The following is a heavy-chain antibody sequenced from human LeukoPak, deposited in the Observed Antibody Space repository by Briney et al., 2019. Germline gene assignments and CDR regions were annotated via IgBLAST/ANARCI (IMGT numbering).Heavy chain of an antibody. CDR2: IYYSGST. J-gene: IGHJ4*02. CDR1: GGSISSYY. Sequence: SETLSLTCTVSGGSISSYYWSWIRQPPGKGLEWIGYIYYSGSTNYNPSLKSRVTISVDTSKNQFSLKLSSVTAADTAVYYCARTVDGDYSDYWSQGTLVTVSS. CDR3: ARTVDGDYSDY. D-gene: IGHD4-17*01. V-gene: IGHV4-59*01.